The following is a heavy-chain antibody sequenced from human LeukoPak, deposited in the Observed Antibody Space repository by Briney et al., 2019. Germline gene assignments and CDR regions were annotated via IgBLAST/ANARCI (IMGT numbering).Heavy chain of an antibody. D-gene: IGHD3-10*01. CDR3: AKDSWFGEMNY. J-gene: IGHJ4*02. V-gene: IGHV3-33*05. CDR2: ISYDGSNK. CDR1: GFTFSSYG. Sequence: PGGSLRLSCAASGFTFSSYGMHWVRQAPGKGLEWVAVISYDGSNKYYADSVKGRFTISRDNSKNTLFLQMNSLRAEDTAVYYCAKDSWFGEMNYWGQGTLVTVSS.